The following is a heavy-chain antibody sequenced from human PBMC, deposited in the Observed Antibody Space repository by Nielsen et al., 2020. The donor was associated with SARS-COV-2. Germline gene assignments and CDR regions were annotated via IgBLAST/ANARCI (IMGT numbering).Heavy chain of an antibody. Sequence: VRQMPGKGLEWVAVISYDGSNKYYADSVKGRFTISRDNSKNTLYLQMNSLRAEDTAVYYCAREGLGDFWSGYYQEDYYYGMDVWGQGTTVTVSS. D-gene: IGHD3-3*01. V-gene: IGHV3-30*04. J-gene: IGHJ6*02. CDR2: ISYDGSNK. CDR3: AREGLGDFWSGYYQEDYYYGMDV.